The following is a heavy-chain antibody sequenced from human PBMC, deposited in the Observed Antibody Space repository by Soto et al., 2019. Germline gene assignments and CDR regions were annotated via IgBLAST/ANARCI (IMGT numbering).Heavy chain of an antibody. Sequence: EVQLVESGGGLVQPGGSLRLSCEASGFTFSTFWMHWVRRAPGKGLVWVSRINSDGSSTNYADSVKGRVTISRDNAKNTLYLQLNSLRPEDTAVYYCARDFDYWGQGTLVTVSS. CDR3: ARDFDY. J-gene: IGHJ4*02. CDR2: INSDGSST. CDR1: GFTFSTFW. V-gene: IGHV3-74*01.